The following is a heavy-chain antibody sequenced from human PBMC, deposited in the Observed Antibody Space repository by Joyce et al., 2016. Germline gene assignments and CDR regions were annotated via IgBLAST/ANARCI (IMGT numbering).Heavy chain of an antibody. D-gene: IGHD2-8*01. V-gene: IGHV3-21*01. J-gene: IGHJ4*02. CDR3: ARSSYTNGIFDY. Sequence: EVQLVESGGGLVKPGGSLRLSCAASGFTFSRYSMSWVRQAPGKGLEWVSSLSSSSSYIKYTDSVKGRFTISRDNAKNSLYLQMNSLRVEDTAVYYWARSSYTNGIFDYWGQGTLVTVSS. CDR2: LSSSSSYI. CDR1: GFTFSRYS.